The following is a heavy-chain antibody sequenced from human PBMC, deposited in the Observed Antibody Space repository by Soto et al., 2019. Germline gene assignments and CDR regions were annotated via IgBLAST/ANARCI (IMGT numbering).Heavy chain of an antibody. CDR1: GFTVNSNY. Sequence: EVQLVEPGGGLVQPGGSLRLSCAASGFTVNSNYMSWVRQAPGKGLEWVSVIYSDGSTYYADSVKGRFIISRDNSNTTLYFPMHTLRAEDTAVYYCATLTKYDILTGFYPCWGQGTLVTVSS. D-gene: IGHD3-9*01. CDR2: IYSDGST. V-gene: IGHV3-66*01. CDR3: ATLTKYDILTGFYPC. J-gene: IGHJ4*02.